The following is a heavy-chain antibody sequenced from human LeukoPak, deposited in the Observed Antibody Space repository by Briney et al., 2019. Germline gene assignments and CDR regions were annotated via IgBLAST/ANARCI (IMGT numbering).Heavy chain of an antibody. V-gene: IGHV1-2*02. J-gene: IGHJ4*02. Sequence: RASVKVSCKASGYTFTGYYIHWVRRAPGQGLEWMGWINPDSGGTNYAQKFQGRVTMTRDTSTGTVHMQLSRLRSDDTAVYYCAGAGYSGNYYYYFDFWGQGTLVTVSS. CDR1: GYTFTGYY. CDR2: INPDSGGT. D-gene: IGHD1-26*01. CDR3: AGAGYSGNYYYYFDF.